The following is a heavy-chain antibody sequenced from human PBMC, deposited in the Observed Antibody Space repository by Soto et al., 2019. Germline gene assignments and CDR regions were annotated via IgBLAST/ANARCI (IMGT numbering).Heavy chain of an antibody. Sequence: QVQLVESGGGVVQPGRSLRLSCAASGFTFSSYAMHWVRQAPGKGLEWVAVISYDGSNKYYADSVKGRFTISRDNSKNTLYLQMNSLRAEDTAVYYCARNTLSHYYDSSGQHFYYYYGMDVWGQGTTVTVSS. D-gene: IGHD3-22*01. CDR3: ARNTLSHYYDSSGQHFYYYYGMDV. CDR2: ISYDGSNK. V-gene: IGHV3-30-3*01. CDR1: GFTFSSYA. J-gene: IGHJ6*02.